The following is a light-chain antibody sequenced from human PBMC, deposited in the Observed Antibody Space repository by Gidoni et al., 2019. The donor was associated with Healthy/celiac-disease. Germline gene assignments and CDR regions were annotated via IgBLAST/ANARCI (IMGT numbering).Light chain of an antibody. J-gene: IGKJ3*01. Sequence: EIVMTQSPATLSVSPGERATLSCRASQSVSSNSAWYQQTPGQAPRLLIYGASTRATGIPARFSGSGSGTEFPLTISSLHSEDFAGYCCQQYNNLPRTFGPGTKVNIK. V-gene: IGKV3-15*01. CDR1: QSVSSN. CDR3: QQYNNLPRT. CDR2: GAS.